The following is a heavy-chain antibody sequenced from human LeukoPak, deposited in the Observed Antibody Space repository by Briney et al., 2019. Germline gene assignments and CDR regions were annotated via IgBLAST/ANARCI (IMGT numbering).Heavy chain of an antibody. D-gene: IGHD3-22*01. J-gene: IGHJ4*02. CDR1: GFTFDDYA. CDR2: ISWNSGSI. CDR3: AKDRSGYYLGRGVFDY. Sequence: PGRSLRLSCAASGFTFDDYAMYWVRQAPGKGLEWVSGISWNSGSIGYADSVKGRFTISRDNAKNSLYLQMNSLRAEDTALYYCAKDRSGYYLGRGVFDYWGQGTLVTVSP. V-gene: IGHV3-9*01.